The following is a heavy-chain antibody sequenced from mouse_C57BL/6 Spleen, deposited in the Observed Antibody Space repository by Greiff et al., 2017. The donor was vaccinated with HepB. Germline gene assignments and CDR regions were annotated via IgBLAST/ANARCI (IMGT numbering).Heavy chain of an antibody. J-gene: IGHJ1*03. V-gene: IGHV1-62-2*01. Sequence: VQLVESGAELVKPGASVKLSCKASGYTFTEYTIHWVKQRSGQGLEWIGWFYPGSGSIKYNEKFKDKATLTADKSSSTVYMELSRLTSEDSAVYFCARHEENYGRSYWYFDVWGTGTTVTVSS. D-gene: IGHD1-1*01. CDR2: FYPGSGSI. CDR3: ARHEENYGRSYWYFDV. CDR1: GYTFTEYT.